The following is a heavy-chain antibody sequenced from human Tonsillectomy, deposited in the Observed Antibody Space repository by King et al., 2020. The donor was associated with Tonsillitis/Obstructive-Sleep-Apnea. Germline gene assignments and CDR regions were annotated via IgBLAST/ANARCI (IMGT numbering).Heavy chain of an antibody. Sequence: VQLVESGGALVQPGGSLRLSCAASGFNFNLYSMNWVRQAPGKGLEWISYLSSSSKTIYYADSVIGRFTISRNNANNSLFLQMNSLRDEETAVYYCARDRQFKWSYDAPSYFDSWGQGILVTVSS. J-gene: IGHJ4*02. V-gene: IGHV3-48*02. CDR2: LSSSSKTI. D-gene: IGHD1-26*01. CDR1: GFNFNLYS. CDR3: ARDRQFKWSYDAPSYFDS.